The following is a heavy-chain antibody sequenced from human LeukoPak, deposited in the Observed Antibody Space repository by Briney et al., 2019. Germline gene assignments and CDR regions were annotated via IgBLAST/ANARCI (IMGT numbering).Heavy chain of an antibody. CDR2: ISSSSSTI. Sequence: GGSLRLSCAASGFTFSSYSMNWVRQAPGKGLEWVSYISSSSSTIYYTDSVKGRFTISRDNAKNSLYLQMNSLRAEDTAVYYCASLEYYYGSGNYYWGQGTLVTVSS. J-gene: IGHJ4*02. CDR3: ASLEYYYGSGNYY. V-gene: IGHV3-48*01. D-gene: IGHD3-10*01. CDR1: GFTFSSYS.